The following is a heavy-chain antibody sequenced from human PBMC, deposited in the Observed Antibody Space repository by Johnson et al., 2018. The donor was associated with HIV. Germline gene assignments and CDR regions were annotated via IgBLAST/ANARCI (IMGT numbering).Heavy chain of an antibody. J-gene: IGHJ3*02. CDR3: ARDGSNFGAFDI. Sequence: VQLVESGGGFVRPGESLRLSCVASAFTFSGYRMTWVRQAPGKGLEWVANIKQGGREKYYVDSEKGRFTISRDNAKKSLYLQMNSLRAEDTAVYYCARDGSNFGAFDIWGQGTMVTVSS. V-gene: IGHV3-7*01. CDR1: AFTFSGYR. D-gene: IGHD1-1*01. CDR2: IKQGGREK.